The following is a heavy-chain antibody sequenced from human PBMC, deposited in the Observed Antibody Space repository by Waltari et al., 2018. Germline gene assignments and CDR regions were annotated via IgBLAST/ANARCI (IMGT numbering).Heavy chain of an antibody. V-gene: IGHV3-23*01. Sequence: EVQLLESGGGLVQPGGSLRLSCAASGFTFSSYAMSWVRQAPGKGREWVAAMSGSGGSTYYADSGKGRFTISRDNSKNTLYLQMNSLRAEDTAVYYCAKDKLAAAGVLDYWGQGTLVTVSS. CDR2: MSGSGGST. D-gene: IGHD6-13*01. CDR1: GFTFSSYA. J-gene: IGHJ4*02. CDR3: AKDKLAAAGVLDY.